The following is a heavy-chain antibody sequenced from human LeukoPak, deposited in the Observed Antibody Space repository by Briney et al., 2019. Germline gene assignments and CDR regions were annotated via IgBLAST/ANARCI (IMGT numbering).Heavy chain of an antibody. CDR3: ARDRCSGGSCYSDYYYGMDV. CDR1: GGSISSRGFY. V-gene: IGHV4-39*07. D-gene: IGHD2-15*01. Sequence: SETLSLTCTVSGGSISSRGFYWAWIRQPPGKGLEWIGTIYYSGSTYNNPSLKSRVTISVDTSKNHFSLKLSSVAAADTAVYYCARDRCSGGSCYSDYYYGMDVWGQGTTVTVSS. CDR2: IYYSGST. J-gene: IGHJ6*02.